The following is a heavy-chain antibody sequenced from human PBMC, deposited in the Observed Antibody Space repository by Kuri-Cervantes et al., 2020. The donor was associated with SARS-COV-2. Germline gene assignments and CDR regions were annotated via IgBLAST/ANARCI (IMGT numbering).Heavy chain of an antibody. CDR1: GGSISSSSYY. V-gene: IGHV4-61*05. CDR3: AKAMIVVVITRIIDY. Sequence: SETLSLTCTVSGGSISSSSYYWGWIRQPPGKGLEWIGYIYYSGSTNYNPSLKSRVTISVDTSKNQFSLKLSSVTAEDTAVYYCAKAMIVVVITRIIDYWGQGTLVTVSS. D-gene: IGHD3-22*01. CDR2: IYYSGST. J-gene: IGHJ4*02.